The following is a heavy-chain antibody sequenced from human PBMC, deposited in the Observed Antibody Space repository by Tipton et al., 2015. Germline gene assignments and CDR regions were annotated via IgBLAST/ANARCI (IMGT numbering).Heavy chain of an antibody. CDR2: ISFSDTT. CDR1: GGSVSSGSYY. CDR3: ARDLEHGMDV. J-gene: IGHJ6*02. Sequence: LRLSCTVSGGSVSSGSYYWSWIRQPPGKGLEWIGYISFSDTTHYNPSLKSRITISLNTSKNQFSPKMSSVTAADTAVYFCARDLEHGMDVWGQGTTVTVS. V-gene: IGHV4-61*01.